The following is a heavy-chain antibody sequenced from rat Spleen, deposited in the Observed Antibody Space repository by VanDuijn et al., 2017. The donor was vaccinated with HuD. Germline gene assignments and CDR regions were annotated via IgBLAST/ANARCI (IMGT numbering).Heavy chain of an antibody. CDR3: ARANRDTYAHFDY. J-gene: IGHJ2*01. D-gene: IGHD2-5*01. V-gene: IGHV2-32*01. Sequence: QVQLKESGPGLMQPSQTLSLTCIVSGFSLTTYHVHWVRQSPGKGLEWMAVIWSGGNTDYISTLKSRLSISRDTSKSQVFLELKSLKTEDTATYYCARANRDTYAHFDYWGQGVMVTVSS. CDR1: GFSLTTYH. CDR2: IWSGGNT.